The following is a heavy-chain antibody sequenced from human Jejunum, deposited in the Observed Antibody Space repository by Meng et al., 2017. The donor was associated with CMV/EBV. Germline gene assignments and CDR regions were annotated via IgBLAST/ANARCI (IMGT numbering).Heavy chain of an antibody. V-gene: IGHV3-48*03. D-gene: IGHD1-26*01. Sequence: SCVASGFTFDIYAMNWVRQAPGKGLEWISYISGNAYTTLYSDSVKGRFTISRDNAKTSVYLQMNSLRVEDTATYYCGAGSGFDFWGQGTLVTVSS. CDR2: ISGNAYTT. CDR3: GAGSGFDF. CDR1: GFTFDIYA. J-gene: IGHJ4*02.